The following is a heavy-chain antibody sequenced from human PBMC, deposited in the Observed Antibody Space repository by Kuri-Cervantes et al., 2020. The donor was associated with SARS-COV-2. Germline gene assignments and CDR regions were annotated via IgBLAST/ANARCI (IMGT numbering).Heavy chain of an antibody. J-gene: IGHJ4*02. CDR1: GFTFSSYG. CDR2: IWYDGSNK. CDR3: ATEGGIDDPFDY. D-gene: IGHD3-3*01. V-gene: IGHV3-33*01. Sequence: GGSLRLSCAASGFTFSSYGMHWVRQAPGKGLEWVAVIWYDGSNKYYADSVKGRFTISRDNSKHTLYLQMNSLRAEDTAVYYCATEGGIDDPFDYWGQGTLVTVSS.